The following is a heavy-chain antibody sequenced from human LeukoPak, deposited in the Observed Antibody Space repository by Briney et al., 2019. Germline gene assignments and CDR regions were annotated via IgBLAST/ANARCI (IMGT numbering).Heavy chain of an antibody. D-gene: IGHD3-3*01. CDR3: ARGNTGRITIFGVYNWLDP. V-gene: IGHV1-8*01. CDR1: GYTFTSYD. J-gene: IGHJ5*02. Sequence: ASVNVSCKASGYTFTSYDINWVRQATGQGLEWMGWMNPNSGNTGYAQKFQGRVTMTRNTSISTAYMELSSLRSEDTAVYYCARGNTGRITIFGVYNWLDPWGQGTLVTVSS. CDR2: MNPNSGNT.